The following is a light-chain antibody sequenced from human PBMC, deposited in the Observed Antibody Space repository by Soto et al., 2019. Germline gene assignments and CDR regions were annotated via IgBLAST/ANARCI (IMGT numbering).Light chain of an antibody. V-gene: IGKV3-20*01. CDR3: QQYRSSPRGVT. CDR2: ATS. CDR1: QSVSTNY. J-gene: IGKJ4*01. Sequence: EIVLTQSPGTLSLSPGERATLSCRASQSVSTNYLAWYQQKPGQAPRLLIGATSSRATGIPDRFSGSGSGTDFTLTITRLEPEDFAVYFCQQYRSSPRGVTFGGGTKLEI.